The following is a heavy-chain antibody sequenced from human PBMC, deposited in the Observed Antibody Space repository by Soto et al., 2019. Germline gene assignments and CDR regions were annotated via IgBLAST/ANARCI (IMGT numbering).Heavy chain of an antibody. CDR1: GFTFTSSA. D-gene: IGHD3-16*01. CDR2: IVVGSGNT. Sequence: SVKVSCKASGFTFTSSAMQWVRQARGQRLEWIGWIVVGSGNTNYAQKFQERVTITRDMSTSTAYMELSSLRSEDTAVYYCAAEPTGLGWLHPNGAFDIWGQGTMVTVSS. V-gene: IGHV1-58*02. CDR3: AAEPTGLGWLHPNGAFDI. J-gene: IGHJ3*02.